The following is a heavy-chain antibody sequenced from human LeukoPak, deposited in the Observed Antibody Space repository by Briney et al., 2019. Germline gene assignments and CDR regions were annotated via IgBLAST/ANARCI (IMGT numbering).Heavy chain of an antibody. D-gene: IGHD3-10*01. CDR1: GGSISSYY. Sequence: SETLSLTCTVSGGSISSYYWGWIRQPPGKGLEWIGYIYFRGSTNYTPSLKSRVTISADTSKNKFSLKLSSVTAADTAVYYCARVGSGSYLDYWGQGTLVTVSS. CDR2: IYFRGST. V-gene: IGHV4-4*08. J-gene: IGHJ4*02. CDR3: ARVGSGSYLDY.